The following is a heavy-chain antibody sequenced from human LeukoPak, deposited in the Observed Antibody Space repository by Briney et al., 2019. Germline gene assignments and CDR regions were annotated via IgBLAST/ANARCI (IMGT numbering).Heavy chain of an antibody. CDR3: AKRGGTSQFCFDF. J-gene: IGHJ4*02. Sequence: GGSLRLSCAASGFTFRNYAMSWVRQAPGKGLEWVLSISSGGSTYYADSVKGRFTISRDNSKNTLDLQMNSLRSEDTAVYYCAKRGGTSQFCFDFWGQGTLVTVSS. CDR2: ISSGGST. CDR1: GFTFRNYA. V-gene: IGHV3-23*01. D-gene: IGHD3-16*01.